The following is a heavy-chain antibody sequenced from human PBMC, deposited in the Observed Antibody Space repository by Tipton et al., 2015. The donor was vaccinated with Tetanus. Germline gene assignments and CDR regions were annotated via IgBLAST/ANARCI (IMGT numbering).Heavy chain of an antibody. CDR1: GYTFTSYH. CDR3: GRASGYHYGSGSYYSGEDY. Sequence: QLVQSGAEVKKPGASVKVSCKASGYTFTSYHITWVRQAPGQRPEWMGWVSAYNGDTNTAQNLQGRVTMTTDTSTSTASMEVRSLTYDDTAVYYCGRASGYHYGSGSYYSGEDYWGQGTLVTVSS. J-gene: IGHJ4*02. CDR2: VSAYNGDT. D-gene: IGHD3-10*01. V-gene: IGHV1-18*01.